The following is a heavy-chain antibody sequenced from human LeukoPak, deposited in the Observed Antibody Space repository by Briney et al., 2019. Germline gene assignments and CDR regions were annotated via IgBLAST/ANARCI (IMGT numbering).Heavy chain of an antibody. CDR1: GYTFTSYG. CDR3: ARGLGYDFWSGYSPGYYFDY. CDR2: IGAYNGTT. D-gene: IGHD3-3*01. V-gene: IGHV1-18*01. Sequence: ASVKVSCKASGYTFTSYGISWGRQAPGQGLEWMGWIGAYNGTTNYAQKLQGRVTMTTDTSTSTAYMELRSLRSDDTAVYYCARGLGYDFWSGYSPGYYFDYWGQGTLVTVSS. J-gene: IGHJ4*02.